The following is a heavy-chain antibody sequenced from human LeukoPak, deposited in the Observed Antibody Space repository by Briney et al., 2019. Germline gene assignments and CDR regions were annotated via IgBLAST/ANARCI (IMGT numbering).Heavy chain of an antibody. V-gene: IGHV3-53*01. CDR2: IYGGGST. CDR3: AGSGGWYLAY. J-gene: IGHJ4*02. CDR1: GYTVRTNS. D-gene: IGHD6-19*01. Sequence: GGSLRLSCEASGYTVRTNSMSWVRQAPGKGLEWVSVIYGGGSTYYADSVNGRFTISRDNSKNRVHLQMNSLRVEDTAVYYCAGSGGWYLAYWGQGTLVIGSS.